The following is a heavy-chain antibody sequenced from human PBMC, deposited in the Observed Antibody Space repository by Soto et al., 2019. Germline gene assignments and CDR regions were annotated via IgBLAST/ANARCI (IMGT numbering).Heavy chain of an antibody. CDR2: ISWNSGNI. D-gene: IGHD3-22*01. V-gene: IGHV3-9*01. CDR3: AKGGGYSPYFYMDV. Sequence: GGFLRLSCAASGFTFDDYAMHWVRQAPGKGLEWVSGISWNSGNIFYADSVKGRFTISRDSAKNSLYLQMNSLRADDTALYYCAKGGGYSPYFYMDVWGKGTTVTVSS. CDR1: GFTFDDYA. J-gene: IGHJ6*03.